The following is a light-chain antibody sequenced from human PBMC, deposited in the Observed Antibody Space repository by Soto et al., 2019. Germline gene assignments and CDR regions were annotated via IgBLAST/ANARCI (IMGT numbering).Light chain of an antibody. V-gene: IGKV4-1*01. CDR1: QSVLYSSNNKNY. Sequence: DIVMTQSPDSLAVSLGERATINCKSSQSVLYSSNNKNYLAWYQQKPGQPPKLLIYWASTRESGVPDRFSGSGSGTDFTLTISSLQAEDVAVYYCQQYYSTSYTFCQVTKLEIK. CDR2: WAS. CDR3: QQYYSTSYT. J-gene: IGKJ2*01.